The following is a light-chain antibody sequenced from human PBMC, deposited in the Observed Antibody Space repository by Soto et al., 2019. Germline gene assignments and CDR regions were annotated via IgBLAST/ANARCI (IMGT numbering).Light chain of an antibody. Sequence: DIQMTQSPSSVSASVGDRVTITCRASQGFSSWLAWYQKKPGKAPNLLIYAASSLQSGVPSRFSGSESGTDFTLTISSLQPEDCAIYFCQQANSFPITFGQGTRLEIK. V-gene: IGKV1-12*01. CDR3: QQANSFPIT. CDR2: AAS. J-gene: IGKJ5*01. CDR1: QGFSSW.